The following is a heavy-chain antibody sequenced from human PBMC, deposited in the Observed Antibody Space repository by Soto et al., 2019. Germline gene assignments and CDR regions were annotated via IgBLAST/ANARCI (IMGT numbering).Heavy chain of an antibody. D-gene: IGHD1-26*01. CDR2: LGAADDP. Sequence: EVQLVESVGGSVQPGESLRLSCAASGFSFRDYDMHWVSQRTCKGLEWVSGLGAADDPYYIASVKGRFSGSSDNAQNSLYLQMNNLRVDDTAVYFCARAYLGRLPRRADYYYAMDVWGRGTTVTVSS. V-gene: IGHV3-13*05. CDR3: ARAYLGRLPRRADYYYAMDV. CDR1: GFSFRDYD. J-gene: IGHJ6*02.